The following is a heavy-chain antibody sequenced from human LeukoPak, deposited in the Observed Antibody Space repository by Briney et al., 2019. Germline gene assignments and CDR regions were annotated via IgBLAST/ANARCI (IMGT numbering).Heavy chain of an antibody. CDR1: VGSLSSVSYY. J-gene: IGHJ5*02. V-gene: IGHV4-61*01. Sequence: SETLSLTCTVSVGSLSSVSYYWSWIRRPPGKGLEWFGYIYYSGSTSYNPSLKSRVTISVDTSKNQFSLKLSSVNAADTAVYYCARDSSNWFDHWGQGTLVTVSS. CDR2: IYYSGST. CDR3: ARDSSNWFDH.